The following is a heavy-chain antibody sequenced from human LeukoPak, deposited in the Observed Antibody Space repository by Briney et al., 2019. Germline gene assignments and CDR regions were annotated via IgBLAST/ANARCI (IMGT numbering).Heavy chain of an antibody. CDR1: GGSFSGYY. Sequence: PSETLSLTCAVYGGSFSGYYWSWIRQPPGKGLEWIGEINHSGSTNYNPSLKSRVTISVDTSKNQFSLKLSSVTAADTAVYYCARGTRLVSRYCSGGSCYPYGMDVWGQGTTVTVSS. CDR2: INHSGST. J-gene: IGHJ6*02. CDR3: ARGTRLVSRYCSGGSCYPYGMDV. V-gene: IGHV4-34*01. D-gene: IGHD2-15*01.